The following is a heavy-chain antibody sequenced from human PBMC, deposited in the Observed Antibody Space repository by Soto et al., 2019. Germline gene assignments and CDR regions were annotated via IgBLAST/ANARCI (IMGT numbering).Heavy chain of an antibody. CDR1: GGSISSGGYY. J-gene: IGHJ4*02. D-gene: IGHD2-21*02. Sequence: SETLSLTCTVSGGSISSGGYYWSWFRQHPGKGLEWIGYIYYSGSTYYNPSLKSRVTISVDTSKNQFSLKLSSVTAADTAVYYCARYGGNSVGYFDYWGQGTLVTVSS. V-gene: IGHV4-31*03. CDR3: ARYGGNSVGYFDY. CDR2: IYYSGST.